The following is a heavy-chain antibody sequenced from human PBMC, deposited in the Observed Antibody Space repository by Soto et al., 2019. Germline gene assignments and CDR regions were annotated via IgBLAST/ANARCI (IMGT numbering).Heavy chain of an antibody. CDR2: IYYSGST. Sequence: QVQLQESGPGLVKPSQTLSLTYTVSGGSISSGGYYWSWIRQHPGKGLAWIGYIYYSGSTYYNPSLKSRVTISVDTSKNQFSLKLSSVTAAATAVYYCARARGNLIVGANSGFDYWGQGTLVTVSA. CDR3: ARARGNLIVGANSGFDY. J-gene: IGHJ4*02. CDR1: GGSISSGGYY. V-gene: IGHV4-31*03. D-gene: IGHD1-26*01.